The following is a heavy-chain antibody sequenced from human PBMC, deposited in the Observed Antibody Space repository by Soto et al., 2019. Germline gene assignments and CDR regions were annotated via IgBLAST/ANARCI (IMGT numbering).Heavy chain of an antibody. CDR1: GFTFSSYS. Sequence: PGGSLRLSCAASGFTFSSYSMNWVRQAPGKGLEWVSSISSSSSYIYYADSVKGRFTISRDNAKNSLYLQMNSLRAEDTAVYYCARDRAIAVAGIFWFDPWGQGTQVTVSS. D-gene: IGHD6-19*01. CDR2: ISSSSSYI. J-gene: IGHJ5*02. V-gene: IGHV3-21*01. CDR3: ARDRAIAVAGIFWFDP.